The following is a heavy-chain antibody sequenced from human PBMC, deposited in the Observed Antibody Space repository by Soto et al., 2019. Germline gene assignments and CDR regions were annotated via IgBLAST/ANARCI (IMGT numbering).Heavy chain of an antibody. V-gene: IGHV1-18*01. J-gene: IGHJ6*02. CDR3: AREGPAPYYYYGMDD. Sequence: QVQLVQSGGEVKKPGASVKVSCKTSGYSFTTYGISWVRQAPGQGLEWMGWISAYNGNTNYAQKLQGRVTMTTDTSTSTPYMELRSLRSDDTAVYYCAREGPAPYYYYGMDDWGQGSTVTLSS. CDR1: GYSFTTYG. CDR2: ISAYNGNT.